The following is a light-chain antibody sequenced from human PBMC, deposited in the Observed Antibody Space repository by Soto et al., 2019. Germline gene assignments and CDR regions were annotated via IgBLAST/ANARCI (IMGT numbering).Light chain of an antibody. CDR3: QQRRSWQVT. V-gene: IGKV3D-11*02. CDR2: DAS. J-gene: IGKJ5*01. Sequence: NVLTQSPATLSFSPVEVSTLSFIAIQSINTYLAWYQQKPGQAPRLLIYDASKRATGIPARFSGSGSGTNFTLTISSLEPEDFAVYYCQQRRSWQVTFGQGTRLEI. CDR1: QSINTY.